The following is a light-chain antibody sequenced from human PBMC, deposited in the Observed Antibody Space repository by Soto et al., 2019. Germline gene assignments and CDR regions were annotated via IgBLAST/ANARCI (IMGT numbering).Light chain of an antibody. CDR2: GAS. J-gene: IGKJ5*01. CDR1: QSVTSNY. CDR3: QQYNNWPPIT. V-gene: IGKV3-20*01. Sequence: EIVLTQSPGTLSLSPGERATLSCGASQSVTSNYLAWYQQKPGQAPRLLIFGASIRVTGIPDRFSGSGSGTDLTLTISSLQSGDFAVYYCQQYNNWPPITFGQGTRLEI.